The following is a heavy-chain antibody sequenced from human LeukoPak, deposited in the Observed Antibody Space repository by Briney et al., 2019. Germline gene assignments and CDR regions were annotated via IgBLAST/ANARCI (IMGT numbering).Heavy chain of an antibody. Sequence: GGSLRLSCAASGFTFSSYSMNWVRQAPGKGLEWVSSISSSSSYIYYADSVKGRFTISRDNAKNSLYLQMNSLRAEDTAVYYCARITMIVVVITTRAFDIWGQGTMVTVSS. V-gene: IGHV3-21*04. CDR1: GFTFSSYS. CDR3: ARITMIVVVITTRAFDI. J-gene: IGHJ3*02. D-gene: IGHD3-22*01. CDR2: ISSSSSYI.